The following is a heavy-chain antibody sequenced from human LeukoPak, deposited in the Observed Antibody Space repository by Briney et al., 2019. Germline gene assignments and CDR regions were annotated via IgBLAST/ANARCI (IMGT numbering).Heavy chain of an antibody. CDR1: GFTFSSYA. D-gene: IGHD2-21*01. V-gene: IGHV3-30*04. J-gene: IGHJ6*04. CDR2: ISYDGSNK. Sequence: PRGSLRLSCAASGFTFSSYAMHWVRQAPGKGLEWVAVISYDGSNKYYADSVKGRFTISRDNSKNTLYLQMNSLRAEDTAVYYCASAYCGGDCYYYGMDVWGKGTTVTVSS. CDR3: ASAYCGGDCYYYGMDV.